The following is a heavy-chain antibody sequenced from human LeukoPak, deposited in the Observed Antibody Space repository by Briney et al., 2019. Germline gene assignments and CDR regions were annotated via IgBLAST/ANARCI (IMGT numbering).Heavy chain of an antibody. CDR3: ARGRGYDSSRRSFDY. J-gene: IGHJ4*02. Sequence: ASVKVSCKASVYTFTSYYMHWVRQAPGQGLEWMGIINPSGGSTSYAQKFQGRVTMTRDMSTSTVYMELSSLRSEDTAMYYCARGRGYDSSRRSFDYWGQGTLVTVSS. CDR1: VYTFTSYY. D-gene: IGHD3-22*01. CDR2: INPSGGST. V-gene: IGHV1-46*01.